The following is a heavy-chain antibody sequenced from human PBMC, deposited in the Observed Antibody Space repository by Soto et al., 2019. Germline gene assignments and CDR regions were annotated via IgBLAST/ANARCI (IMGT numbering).Heavy chain of an antibody. Sequence: GGSLRLFCAASGFTFNNFAMHWVRQAPGKGLEWVAFISYDGTYKYYADSVRGRFTVYGDNSKSTLFLQMNSLKFEDTAVYVCANEVDVAFSSLQYGMDVWGQGTTVTVSS. J-gene: IGHJ6*02. V-gene: IGHV3-30*14. CDR2: ISYDGTYK. CDR1: GFTFNNFA. CDR3: ANEVDVAFSSLQYGMDV. D-gene: IGHD5-12*01.